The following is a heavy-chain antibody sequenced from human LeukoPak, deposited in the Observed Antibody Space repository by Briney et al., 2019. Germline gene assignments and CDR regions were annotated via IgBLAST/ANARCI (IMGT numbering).Heavy chain of an antibody. J-gene: IGHJ4*02. CDR2: IYHSGST. D-gene: IGHD2-15*01. CDR3: ASLSYCSGGSCTEFDY. V-gene: IGHV4-38-2*02. CDR1: GYSISSGYY. Sequence: SETLSLTCTVSGYSISSGYYWGWIWQPPGKGLEWIGSIYHSGSTYYNPSLKSRVTISVDTSKNQFSLKLSSVTAADTAVYYCASLSYCSGGSCTEFDYWGQGTLVTVSS.